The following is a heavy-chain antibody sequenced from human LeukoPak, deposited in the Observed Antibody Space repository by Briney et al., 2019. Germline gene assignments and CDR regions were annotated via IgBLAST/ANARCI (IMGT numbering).Heavy chain of an antibody. CDR3: GRLNEAESY. J-gene: IGHJ4*02. V-gene: IGHV3-74*01. CDR1: GFTFSSYW. Sequence: PGGSLRLSCAVSGFTFSSYWMHWVRQAPGKGLVWVSRIKSDGTETHYADSVQGRFIISRDNARNTLYLQMNSLRAEDTAVYYCGRLNEAESYWGQGALVTVSS. CDR2: IKSDGTET. D-gene: IGHD1-1*01.